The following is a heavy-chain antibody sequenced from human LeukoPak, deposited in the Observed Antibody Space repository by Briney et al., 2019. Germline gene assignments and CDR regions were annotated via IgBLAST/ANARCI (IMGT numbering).Heavy chain of an antibody. Sequence: GGSLRLSCAASGFTLSSYWMSWVRQAPGKGLEWVANIKQDGSEKYYVDSVKGRFTISRDNAKNSLYLQMNSLRAEDTAEYYCGNDKVPDGRWDVDYWGLGTPVTVSS. V-gene: IGHV3-7*01. CDR2: IKQDGSEK. CDR3: GNDKVPDGRWDVDY. J-gene: IGHJ4*02. D-gene: IGHD1-26*01. CDR1: GFTLSSYW.